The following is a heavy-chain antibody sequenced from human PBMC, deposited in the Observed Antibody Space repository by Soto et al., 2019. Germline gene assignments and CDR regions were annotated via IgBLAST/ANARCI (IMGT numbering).Heavy chain of an antibody. V-gene: IGHV4-59*08. J-gene: IGHJ1*01. CDR1: GGSISNFY. D-gene: IGHD1-20*01. Sequence: PSETLSLTCTVSGGSISNFYWSWIRQPPGKGPEWIGYIYYSGTTNYNPSLKSRVTISVDTSRNRFSMKLNSVTAADTAVYYCARYKQYFQHWGQGTLVTVSS. CDR3: ARYKQYFQH. CDR2: IYYSGTT.